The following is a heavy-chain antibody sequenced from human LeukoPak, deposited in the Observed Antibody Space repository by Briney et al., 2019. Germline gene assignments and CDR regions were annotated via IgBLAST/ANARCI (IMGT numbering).Heavy chain of an antibody. V-gene: IGHV4-39*01. J-gene: IGHJ4*02. CDR1: GGSISSSSYY. D-gene: IGHD3-10*01. Sequence: SETLSLTCTVSGGSISSSSYYWGWLRQPPGKGLEWIGSIYYSGSTYYNPSLKSRVTISVDTSKNQFSLKLSSVTAADTAVYYCARLQYYYGSGSYLFDYWGQGTLVTVSS. CDR2: IYYSGST. CDR3: ARLQYYYGSGSYLFDY.